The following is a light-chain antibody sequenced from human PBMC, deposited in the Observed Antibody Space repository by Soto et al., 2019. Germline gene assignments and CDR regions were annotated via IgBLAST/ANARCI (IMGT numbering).Light chain of an antibody. Sequence: DIVMTQSPDSLAVSLGERATINCKSSQSVLHSSNNKNYLAWYQQKPGQPPKVLIYWASTRESGVPDRFSGGGSGTDFTLTSSSLQAEDVAVYYCQQYYSTPKTFGQGTKVEIK. J-gene: IGKJ1*01. CDR3: QQYYSTPKT. V-gene: IGKV4-1*01. CDR1: QSVLHSSNNKNY. CDR2: WAS.